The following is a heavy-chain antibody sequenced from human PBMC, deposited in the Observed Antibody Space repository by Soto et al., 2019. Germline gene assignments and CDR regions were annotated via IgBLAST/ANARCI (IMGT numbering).Heavy chain of an antibody. CDR3: ARFSGALWGYSYGRRGETAFDI. Sequence: GGALKISCMGSGYSLTSYWICWVRQMPGKGLGWMGIIYPGDADTRYSPSFQGQVTISADKSISTDYLQWSSLKASDTPMYYWARFSGALWGYSYGRRGETAFDIWGQGTMVTVSS. V-gene: IGHV5-51*01. J-gene: IGHJ3*02. CDR2: IYPGDADT. D-gene: IGHD5-18*01. CDR1: GYSLTSYW.